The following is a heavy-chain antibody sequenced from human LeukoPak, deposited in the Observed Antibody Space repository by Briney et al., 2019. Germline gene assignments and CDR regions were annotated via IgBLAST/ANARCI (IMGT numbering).Heavy chain of an antibody. Sequence: ASVKVSCKTSGYTFTTYDIKWVRQATGQGLEWMGWMNPNSGYTGFAQKFQGRVTMTRDTSTSTAYMELNSLRSEDTAVYYCVRVYGAIDYWGQGTLVTVSS. CDR2: MNPNSGYT. CDR1: GYTFTTYD. J-gene: IGHJ4*02. CDR3: VRVYGAIDY. V-gene: IGHV1-8*01. D-gene: IGHD4-17*01.